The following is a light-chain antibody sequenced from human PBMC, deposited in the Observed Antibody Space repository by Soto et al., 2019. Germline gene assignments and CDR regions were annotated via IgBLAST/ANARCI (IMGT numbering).Light chain of an antibody. Sequence: EIVLTQSPGTLSLSPGERATLSCRASQTVSSTYIAWYQQSPGQPPRLLIYGASSRATGIPDRFSGSGSGTDFTRTISGMEAEDFAVYFCQQYGKSPPFTFGQATKVEIK. CDR3: QQYGKSPPFT. CDR2: GAS. J-gene: IGKJ2*01. CDR1: QTVSSTY. V-gene: IGKV3-20*01.